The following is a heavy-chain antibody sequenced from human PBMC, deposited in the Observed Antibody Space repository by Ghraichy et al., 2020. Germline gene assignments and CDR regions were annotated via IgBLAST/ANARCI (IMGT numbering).Heavy chain of an antibody. D-gene: IGHD2-2*01. V-gene: IGHV3-7*01. Sequence: LSLTCAASGFTFSSYWMTWVRQAPGKGLEWVATIKQDGSENYYVDSVKGRFTISRDNAKNSLYLQMNSLRAEDTAVYYCASRYCSSTSCYLYSYHYMDVWGKGTTVTVSS. CDR3: ASRYCSSTSCYLYSYHYMDV. CDR2: IKQDGSEN. CDR1: GFTFSSYW. J-gene: IGHJ6*03.